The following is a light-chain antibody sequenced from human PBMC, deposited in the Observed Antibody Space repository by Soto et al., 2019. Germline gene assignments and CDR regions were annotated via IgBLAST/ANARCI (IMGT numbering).Light chain of an antibody. CDR1: QSVSSSY. V-gene: IGKV3-20*01. CDR3: QQYGSSLGVT. CDR2: GAS. J-gene: IGKJ4*01. Sequence: EIVWTQSPGTLSLSPGERATLSCRASQSVSSSYLAWYQQKPGQAPRLLIYGASSRATGIPDRLSGSGSGTDFTLTISRLETEDFAAYYCQQYGSSLGVTFGGGTKVDIK.